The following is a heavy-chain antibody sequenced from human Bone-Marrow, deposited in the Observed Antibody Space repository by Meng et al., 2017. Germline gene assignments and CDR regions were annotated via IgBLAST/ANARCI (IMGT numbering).Heavy chain of an antibody. D-gene: IGHD6-13*01. CDR2: INSDGSST. V-gene: IGHV3-74*01. CDR1: GFTFSSYW. Sequence: GESLKISCAASGFTFSSYWMHWVRQAPGKGLVWVSRINSDGSSTSYADSVKGRFTISRDNAKNTPYLQMNSLRAEDTAVYYCARPQQLVLDVYYGMDVWGQGTTVTVSS. J-gene: IGHJ6*02. CDR3: ARPQQLVLDVYYGMDV.